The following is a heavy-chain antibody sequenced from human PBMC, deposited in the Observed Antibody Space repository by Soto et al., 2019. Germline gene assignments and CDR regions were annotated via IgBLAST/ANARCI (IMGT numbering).Heavy chain of an antibody. Sequence: VGSLRLSCAASGFTFSNYWMHWVRQAPGKGLVWVSRINIDGSGTTYADSVKGRFTISRDNAKNTVFLEMKNLRAEDTAVYYCARDSYAQHVSGPGTTVTVSS. CDR2: INIDGSGT. V-gene: IGHV3-74*03. CDR1: GFTFSNYW. J-gene: IGHJ6*02. CDR3: ARDSYAQHV. D-gene: IGHD4-17*01.